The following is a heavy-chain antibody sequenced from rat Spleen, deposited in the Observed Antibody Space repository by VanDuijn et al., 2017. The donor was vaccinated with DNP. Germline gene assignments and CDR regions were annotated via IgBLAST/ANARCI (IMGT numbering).Heavy chain of an antibody. CDR3: AIANGNY. D-gene: IGHD4-1*01. J-gene: IGHJ2*01. V-gene: IGHV5-58*01. CDR2: IDIDGGGT. CDR1: GFTFSSYW. Sequence: EVQLVETGGGLVQPGRSLKLSCVASGFTFSSYWMYWIRQAPGKGLEWVASIDIDGGGTYYPDSVKGRFTVSRNNAENTVYLQMNSLRSEDTATYYCAIANGNYWGQGVMVTVSS.